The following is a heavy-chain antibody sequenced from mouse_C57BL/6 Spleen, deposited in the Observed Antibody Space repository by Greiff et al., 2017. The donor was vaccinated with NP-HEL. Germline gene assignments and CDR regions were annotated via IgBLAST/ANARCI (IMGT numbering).Heavy chain of an antibody. CDR2: INPSSGYT. CDR1: GYTFTSYW. J-gene: IGHJ2*01. Sequence: VQLQQSGAELAKPGASVKLSCKASGYTFTSYWMHWVNQRPGQGLEWIGYINPSSGYTKYNQKFKDKATLTADKSSSTAYMQLSSLTYEDSAVYYCANYYGSSYEYFDYWGQGTTLTVSS. D-gene: IGHD1-1*01. V-gene: IGHV1-7*01. CDR3: ANYYGSSYEYFDY.